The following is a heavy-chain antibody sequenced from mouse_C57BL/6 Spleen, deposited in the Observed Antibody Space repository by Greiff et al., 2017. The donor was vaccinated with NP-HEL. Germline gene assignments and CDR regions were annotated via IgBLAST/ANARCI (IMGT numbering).Heavy chain of an antibody. CDR1: GYTFTSYW. CDR2: IHPNSGST. V-gene: IGHV1-64*01. Sequence: QVQLKQPGAELVKPGASVKLSCKASGYTFTSYWMHWVKQRPGQGLEWIGMIHPNSGSTNYNEKFKSKATLTVDKSSSTAYMQLSSLTSEDSAVYYCARGKSSTMVTYFDYWGQGTTLTVSS. CDR3: ARGKSSTMVTYFDY. D-gene: IGHD2-2*01. J-gene: IGHJ2*01.